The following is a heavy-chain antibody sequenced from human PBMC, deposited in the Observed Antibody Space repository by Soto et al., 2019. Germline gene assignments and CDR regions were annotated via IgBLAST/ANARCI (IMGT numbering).Heavy chain of an antibody. CDR1: GFTFSSYA. CDR3: AKDPLYYDFWSGYHGFDP. J-gene: IGHJ5*02. D-gene: IGHD3-3*01. Sequence: GGSLRLSCAASGFTFSSYAMNWVRQAPGKGLEWVSAISGSGGSTYYADSVKGRFTISRDNSKNTLYLQMNSLRAEDTAVYYCAKDPLYYDFWSGYHGFDPWGQGTLVTVSS. V-gene: IGHV3-23*01. CDR2: ISGSGGST.